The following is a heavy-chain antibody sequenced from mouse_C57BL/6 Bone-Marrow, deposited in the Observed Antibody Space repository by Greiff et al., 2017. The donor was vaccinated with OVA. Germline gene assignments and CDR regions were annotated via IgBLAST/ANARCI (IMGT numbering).Heavy chain of an antibody. J-gene: IGHJ3*01. V-gene: IGHV5-4*03. CDR2: ISDGGSYT. CDR3: ARSTFAY. D-gene: IGHD2-1*01. CDR1: GFTFSSYA. Sequence: DVMLVESGGGLVKPGGSLKLSCAASGFTFSSYAMSWVRQTPEKRLAWVATISDGGSYTYYPDNVKGRFTISIDNAKSNLYLQMSHLKSEDTAMYYCARSTFAYWGQGTLVTVSA.